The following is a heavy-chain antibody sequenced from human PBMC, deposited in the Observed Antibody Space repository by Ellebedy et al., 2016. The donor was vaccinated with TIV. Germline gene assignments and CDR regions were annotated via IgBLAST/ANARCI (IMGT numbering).Heavy chain of an antibody. CDR2: ISSGSSTI. CDR3: ARYDSSGYLLDP. J-gene: IGHJ5*02. CDR1: GFSFSSYS. D-gene: IGHD3-22*01. Sequence: GGSLRLXXVASGFSFSSYSMNWVRQAPGKGLQWVSYISSGSSTIYYADSVKGRFTISRDNAKSSLYLQMNSLRAEDTAVYYCARYDSSGYLLDPWGQGTLVTVSS. V-gene: IGHV3-48*01.